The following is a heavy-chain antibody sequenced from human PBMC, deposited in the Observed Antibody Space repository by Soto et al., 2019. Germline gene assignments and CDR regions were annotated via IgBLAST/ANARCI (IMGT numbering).Heavy chain of an antibody. CDR3: AKDQGYCSGGSCYWPY. D-gene: IGHD2-15*01. CDR2: ISGSGGST. Sequence: EVQLLESGGGLVQPGGSLRLSCAASGFTFSSYAMSWVRQAPGKGLEWVSAISGSGGSTYYADSVKGRFTISRENSKNTLYLQMNSLRAEDTAVYYCAKDQGYCSGGSCYWPYWGQGTLVTVSS. V-gene: IGHV3-23*01. CDR1: GFTFSSYA. J-gene: IGHJ4*02.